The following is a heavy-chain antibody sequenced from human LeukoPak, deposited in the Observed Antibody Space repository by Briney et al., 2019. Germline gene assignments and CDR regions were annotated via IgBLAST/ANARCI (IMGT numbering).Heavy chain of an antibody. Sequence: ASVKVSCKPSGYTFTGYYIHWVRQAPGQGLEWMGWISGKNGDTKSTQKLQGRVTMTTDTSTSTAYMELKSLTSDDTAVYYCARAGATVTRHFDYWGQGTLVTVSS. D-gene: IGHD4-17*01. J-gene: IGHJ4*02. CDR1: GYTFTGYY. V-gene: IGHV1-18*04. CDR2: ISGKNGDT. CDR3: ARAGATVTRHFDY.